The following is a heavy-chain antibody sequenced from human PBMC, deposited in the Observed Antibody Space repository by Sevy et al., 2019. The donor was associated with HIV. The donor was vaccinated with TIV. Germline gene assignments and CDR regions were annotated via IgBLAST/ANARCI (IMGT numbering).Heavy chain of an antibody. CDR2: LIGGGSRT. D-gene: IGHD2-8*02. J-gene: IGHJ6*02. CDR1: GFPFSNFA. CDR3: AKRRVQSGLSGGGANYGMDV. V-gene: IGHV3-23*01. Sequence: GGSLRLSCAASGFPFSNFAMSWVRQAPGKGLEWVSTLIGGGSRTYYADSVMGRFIISRDNSRNTLYLQMNSLRAEDTAIYYCAKRRVQSGLSGGGANYGMDVCGRGTTVTVSS.